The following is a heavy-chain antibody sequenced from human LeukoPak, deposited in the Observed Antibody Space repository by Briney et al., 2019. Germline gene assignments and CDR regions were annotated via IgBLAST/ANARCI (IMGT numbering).Heavy chain of an antibody. D-gene: IGHD2-21*01. V-gene: IGHV3-23*01. CDR1: GFTLSDYY. J-gene: IGHJ3*02. CDR3: AREGSEIVVVIGAFDI. CDR2: ISGSGGST. Sequence: GGSLRLSCVVSGFTLSDYYMSWVRQAPGKGLEWVSAISGSGGSTYYADSVKGRFTISRDNSKNTVYLQMNSLRAEDTAVYYCAREGSEIVVVIGAFDIWGQGTMVTVSS.